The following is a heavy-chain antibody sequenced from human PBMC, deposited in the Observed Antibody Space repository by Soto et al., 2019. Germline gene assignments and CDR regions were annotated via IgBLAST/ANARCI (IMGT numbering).Heavy chain of an antibody. D-gene: IGHD2-8*01. CDR3: ARHNERVPLGSDFDY. Sequence: QVQLQESGPGLVKPSQTLTLTCTVSGGSTSSAGYYWSWIRQHPGKGLEWIGNIYYSGSTSYNPSLRSRLTISIDTSKSQFSLQMTSVTAADTAVYFFARHNERVPLGSDFDYWGQGTLVTVSS. V-gene: IGHV4-31*03. CDR1: GGSTSSAGYY. J-gene: IGHJ4*02. CDR2: IYYSGST.